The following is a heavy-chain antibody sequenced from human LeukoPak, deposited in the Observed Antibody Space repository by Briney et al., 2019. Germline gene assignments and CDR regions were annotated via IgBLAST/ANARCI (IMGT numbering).Heavy chain of an antibody. D-gene: IGHD1-26*01. CDR2: IRQDGSEK. J-gene: IGHJ5*02. CDR3: AGLSDPFDP. CDR1: GFTFSNYW. V-gene: IGHV3-7*01. Sequence: GGSLRLSCTAPGFTFSNYWMTWVRQAPGKRLEWVAYIRQDGSEKYYVDSVKGRFTISRDNAKNSLCLQMNSLRVEDTAVYYCAGLSDPFDPWGQGTLVTVSS.